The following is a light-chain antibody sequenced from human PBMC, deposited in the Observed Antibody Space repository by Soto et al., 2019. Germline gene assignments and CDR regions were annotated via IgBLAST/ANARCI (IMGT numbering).Light chain of an antibody. J-gene: IGKJ1*01. CDR3: QQRFSWPRT. Sequence: EIVLTQSPATLSLSPGERGTLSCRASQSISSSLAWYQQKPGQAPRLLIYDASNRATGIPARFSGSGSGTDFTLTTSSLEPEDFAVYYCQQRFSWPRTFGQGTKVEIK. CDR1: QSISSS. CDR2: DAS. V-gene: IGKV3-11*01.